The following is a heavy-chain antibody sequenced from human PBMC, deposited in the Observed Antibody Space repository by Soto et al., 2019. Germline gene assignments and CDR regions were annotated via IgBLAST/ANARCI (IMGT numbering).Heavy chain of an antibody. D-gene: IGHD3-10*01. CDR1: GGTFNNYA. J-gene: IGHJ6*02. Sequence: QVQLVQSGAEVKKPGSSVKVSCKTSGGTFNNYAISWVRQAPGQGLEWMGGLIPNFDTPNYAQKFQDRLTIIADEFTSTVSMELRRLRSDDTAVYYCAVAMVREILIFESSGMHVWGQGTTVTVSS. CDR2: LIPNFDTP. CDR3: AVAMVREILIFESSGMHV. V-gene: IGHV1-69*01.